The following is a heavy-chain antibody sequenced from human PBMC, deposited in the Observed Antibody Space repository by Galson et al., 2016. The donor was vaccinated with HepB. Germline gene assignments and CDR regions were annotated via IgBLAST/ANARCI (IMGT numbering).Heavy chain of an antibody. D-gene: IGHD3-16*01. CDR3: IWDDHVYYGMAV. J-gene: IGHJ6*02. CDR2: IKNGGTT. CDR1: GLTFSSAW. Sequence: SLRLSCAVSGLTFSSAWMDWVRQAPGKGLEWVGRIKNGGTTDYAAPVKGRFTISRDDSKNTVYLQMNSLKTEDTAVYYCIWDDHVYYGMAVWGQGTTVTVSS. V-gene: IGHV3-15*07.